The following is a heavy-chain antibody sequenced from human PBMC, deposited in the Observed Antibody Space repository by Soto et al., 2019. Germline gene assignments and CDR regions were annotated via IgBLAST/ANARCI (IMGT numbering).Heavy chain of an antibody. Sequence: SETLSLTCGVYNGSFSDYFWNWIRQPPGKGLEWIGEIKESGFATYNPSLKRRVTMSVDTANNQFSLKVTSVTAADTAVYYCARGKSSGPLYYFDTWGQGTLVTVS. CDR2: IKESGFA. J-gene: IGHJ4*02. CDR1: NGSFSDYF. D-gene: IGHD6-19*01. CDR3: ARGKSSGPLYYFDT. V-gene: IGHV4-34*01.